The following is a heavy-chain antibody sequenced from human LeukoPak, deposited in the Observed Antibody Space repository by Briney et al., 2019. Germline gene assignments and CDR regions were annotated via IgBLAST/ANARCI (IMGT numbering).Heavy chain of an antibody. CDR3: ARGPRTYYYDSSGYYLDY. J-gene: IGHJ4*02. CDR2: IYSGGST. D-gene: IGHD3-22*01. Sequence: GGSLRLSCAASGFTVSSNYMSWVRQAPGKGLEWVSVIYSGGSTYYADSVKGRFTISRDHSKNTLYLQMNSLRAEDTAVYYCARGPRTYYYDSSGYYLDYWGQGTLVTISS. CDR1: GFTVSSNY. V-gene: IGHV3-53*01.